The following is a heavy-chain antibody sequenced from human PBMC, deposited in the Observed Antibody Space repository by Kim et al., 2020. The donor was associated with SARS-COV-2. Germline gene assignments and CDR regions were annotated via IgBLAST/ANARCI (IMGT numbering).Heavy chain of an antibody. CDR1: GCTFSSYS. Sequence: SVKVSCKASGCTFSSYSINWVRQAPGQGLEWMGGIIPISGTATYAQDFQGRVIFTLDASASTAYMQMSSLRAEDTAVYYCAVAVRQLADREYWDSYLWG. V-gene: IGHV1-69*13. CDR2: IIPISGTA. D-gene: IGHD6-19*01. CDR3: AVAVRQLADREYWDSYL. J-gene: IGHJ2*01.